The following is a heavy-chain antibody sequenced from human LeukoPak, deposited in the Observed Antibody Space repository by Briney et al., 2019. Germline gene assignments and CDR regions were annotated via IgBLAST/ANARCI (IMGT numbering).Heavy chain of an antibody. CDR1: GFSFSDYY. D-gene: IGHD2-2*01. CDR3: ARDSAHTVVVPAVIPPGLDNWFDP. V-gene: IGHV3-11*05. Sequence: GRSLRLSCAASGFSFSDYYMSWIRQAPGKGLEWVSYISGSGSNTKYADSVKGRFTISRDNAENSLYLQVNSLRAEDTAVYYCARDSAHTVVVPAVIPPGLDNWFDPWGQGTLVTVSS. CDR2: ISGSGSNT. J-gene: IGHJ5*02.